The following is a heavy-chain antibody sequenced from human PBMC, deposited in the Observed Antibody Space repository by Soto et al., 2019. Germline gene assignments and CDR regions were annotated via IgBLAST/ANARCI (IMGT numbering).Heavy chain of an antibody. V-gene: IGHV4-34*01. CDR1: GGSFSGYY. D-gene: IGHD3-10*01. J-gene: IGHJ6*02. CDR2: INHSGST. CDR3: ARVKWYYGSGSYPYGMDV. Sequence: QVQLQQWGAGLLKPSETLSLTCAVYGGSFSGYYWSWIRQPPGKGLEWIGEINHSGSTNYNPSLKSRVTISVDTSKTQISLKLSSVTAADTAVYYCARVKWYYGSGSYPYGMDVWGQGTTVTVSS.